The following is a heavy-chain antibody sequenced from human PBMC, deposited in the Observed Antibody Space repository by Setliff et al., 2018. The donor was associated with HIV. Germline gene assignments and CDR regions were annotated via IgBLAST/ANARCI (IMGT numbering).Heavy chain of an antibody. CDR1: GYTFTSYG. CDR3: ARQARGYSYGTGFDY. V-gene: IGHV1-18*01. CDR2: ISAYNGNT. Sequence: ASVKVSCKASGYTFTSYGISWVRQAPGQGLEWMGWISAYNGNTNYAQKLQGRATMTTDTSTSTAYMELRSLRSDDTAVYYCARQARGYSYGTGFDYWGQGTLVTVSS. J-gene: IGHJ4*02. D-gene: IGHD5-18*01.